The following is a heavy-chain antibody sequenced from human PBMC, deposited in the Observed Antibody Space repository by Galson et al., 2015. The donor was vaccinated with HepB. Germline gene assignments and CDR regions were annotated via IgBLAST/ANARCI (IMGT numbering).Heavy chain of an antibody. J-gene: IGHJ3*02. CDR2: ISSSSSYI. CDR3: ARDRHVVLDLDAFDT. Sequence: SLRLSCAASGFTFSSYSMNWVRQAPGKGLEWVSSISSSSSYIYYADSVKGRFTISRDNAKNSLYLQMNSLRAEDTAVYYCARDRHVVLDLDAFDTWGQGTMVTVSS. V-gene: IGHV3-21*01. CDR1: GFTFSSYS. D-gene: IGHD2-8*02.